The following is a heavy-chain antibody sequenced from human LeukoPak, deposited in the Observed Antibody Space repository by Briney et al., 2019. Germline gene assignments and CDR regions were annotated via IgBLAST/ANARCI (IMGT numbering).Heavy chain of an antibody. CDR3: ARSGGYGLFDY. CDR1: GGSISVSSYY. Sequence: PSETLSLTCTVSGGSISVSSYYWGWIRHPPGKRLEWIGSIYYSGSTYYSPSLKSRVTISVDTSQNQFSLKLSSVTAADTAVYYCARSGGYGLFDYWGQGILVTVSS. CDR2: IYYSGST. V-gene: IGHV4-39*01. D-gene: IGHD6-25*01. J-gene: IGHJ4*02.